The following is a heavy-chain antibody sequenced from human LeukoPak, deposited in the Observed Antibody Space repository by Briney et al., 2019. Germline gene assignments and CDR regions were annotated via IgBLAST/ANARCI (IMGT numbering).Heavy chain of an antibody. CDR2: ISYDGSNK. Sequence: GGSLRLSCAASGFTFSSYAMHWVRQAPGKGLEWVAVISYDGSNKYYADSVKGRFTISRDNSKNTLYLQMNSLRAEDTAVYYCARDMDYWGQGTLVTVSS. J-gene: IGHJ4*02. CDR3: ARDMDY. V-gene: IGHV3-30-3*01. CDR1: GFTFSSYA.